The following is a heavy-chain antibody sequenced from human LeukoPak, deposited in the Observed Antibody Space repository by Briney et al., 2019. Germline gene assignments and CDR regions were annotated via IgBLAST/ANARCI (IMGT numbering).Heavy chain of an antibody. CDR3: VPNTGGYSLSLDY. V-gene: IGHV3-23*01. J-gene: IGHJ4*02. CDR1: GFTFSSYA. D-gene: IGHD5-18*01. Sequence: GGSLRLSCAASGFTFSSYAMSWVRQAPGKGLEWVSAISGSGGSTYYADSVKGRFTISRDNSKNTLYLQMNSLRAEDTAVYYCVPNTGGYSLSLDYWGQGTLVTVSS. CDR2: ISGSGGST.